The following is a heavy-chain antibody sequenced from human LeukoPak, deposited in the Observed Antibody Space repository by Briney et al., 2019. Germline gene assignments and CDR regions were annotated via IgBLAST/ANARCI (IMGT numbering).Heavy chain of an antibody. V-gene: IGHV3-48*03. D-gene: IGHD6-13*01. Sequence: PGGSLRLSCAGSGFTFRSYYMNWVRQAPGKGLEWISYISSGGSTIYYADSVKGRFTISRDNAKNSLYLQTNSLRVEDTAVYYCARDLYSSNWFGSEYWGQGTLVTVSS. J-gene: IGHJ4*02. CDR3: ARDLYSSNWFGSEY. CDR2: ISSGGSTI. CDR1: GFTFRSYY.